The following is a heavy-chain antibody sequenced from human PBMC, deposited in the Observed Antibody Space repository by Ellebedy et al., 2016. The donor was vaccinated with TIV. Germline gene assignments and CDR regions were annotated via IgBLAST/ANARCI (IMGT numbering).Heavy chain of an antibody. CDR1: GFTFSNYA. V-gene: IGHV3-23*01. Sequence: GESLKISCAASGFTFSNYAMGWVRQAPGKGLVWVSFISGSGDYTYYADSVKGRFTISRDNSRDTLFLQMNSLRAEDTAVYYCTKRAEGWGFFDYWGQGILVTVSS. D-gene: IGHD3-16*01. J-gene: IGHJ4*02. CDR3: TKRAEGWGFFDY. CDR2: ISGSGDYT.